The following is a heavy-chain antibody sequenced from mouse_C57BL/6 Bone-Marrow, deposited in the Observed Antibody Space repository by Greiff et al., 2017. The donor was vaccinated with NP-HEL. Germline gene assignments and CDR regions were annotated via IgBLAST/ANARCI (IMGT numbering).Heavy chain of an antibody. J-gene: IGHJ4*01. CDR1: GYSFTGYY. CDR2: INPSTGGT. D-gene: IGHD1-2*01. V-gene: IGHV1-42*01. CDR3: AREHYYDAMDY. Sequence: EVKLLESGPELVKPGASVKISCKASGYSFTGYYMNWVKQSPEKSLEWIGEINPSTGGTTYNQKFKAKATLTVDKSSSTAYMQLKSLTSEDSAVYYCAREHYYDAMDYWGQGTSVTVSS.